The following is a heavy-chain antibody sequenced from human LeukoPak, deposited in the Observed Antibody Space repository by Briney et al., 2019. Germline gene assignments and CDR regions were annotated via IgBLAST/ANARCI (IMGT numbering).Heavy chain of an antibody. D-gene: IGHD3-22*01. CDR2: VYYSESA. Sequence: SDTLSLTCTVYGGCISSNSYYWGWIGPPPGKGLEGVVRVYYSESAYYNPSLKSRVTISVETSKNQFSLKLRSVTAADTAVYYCASGYDSSAYQPFIDYWGQGTLVTVSS. J-gene: IGHJ4*02. CDR1: GGCISSNSYY. V-gene: IGHV4-39*01. CDR3: ASGYDSSAYQPFIDY.